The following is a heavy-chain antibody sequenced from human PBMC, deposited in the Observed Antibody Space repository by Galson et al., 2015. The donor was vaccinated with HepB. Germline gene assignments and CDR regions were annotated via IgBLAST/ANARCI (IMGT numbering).Heavy chain of an antibody. CDR1: GFTFSSYG. V-gene: IGHV3-66*01. D-gene: IGHD5-24*01. CDR3: AREGRDGYPYYFDY. CDR2: IYSGGST. Sequence: SLRLSCAASGFTFSSYGMSWVRQAPGKGLEWVSVIYSGGSTYYADSVKGGFTISRDNSKHTLYLQMNSLRAEDTAVYYCAREGRDGYPYYFDYWGQGTLVTVSS. J-gene: IGHJ4*02.